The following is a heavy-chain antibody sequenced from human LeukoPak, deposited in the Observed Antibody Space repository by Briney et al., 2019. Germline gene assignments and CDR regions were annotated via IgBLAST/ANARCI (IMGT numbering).Heavy chain of an antibody. CDR3: ARVDTATLDAFDI. J-gene: IGHJ3*02. Sequence: SETLSLTWTVSGGSISSYYWSWIRQPPEKGLEWIGYIYYSGSTNYNPSLKSRVTISVDTSKNQFSLKLSSVTAADTAVYYCARVDTATLDAFDIGGQGTMVTVSS. D-gene: IGHD5-18*01. V-gene: IGHV4-59*01. CDR2: IYYSGST. CDR1: GGSISSYY.